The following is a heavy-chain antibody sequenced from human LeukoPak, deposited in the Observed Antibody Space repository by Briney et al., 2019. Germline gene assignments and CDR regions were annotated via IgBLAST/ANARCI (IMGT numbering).Heavy chain of an antibody. J-gene: IGHJ6*02. CDR2: ISAYNGNT. CDR3: ARIPTDIVVVPAAMGALRTDHYYGMDV. Sequence: GASVKVSCKASGYTFTSYGMNWVRQAPGQGLEWMGWISAYNGNTNYAQKLQGRVTMTTDTSTSTAYMELRSLGSDDTAVYYCARIPTDIVVVPAAMGALRTDHYYGMDVWGQGTTVTVSS. CDR1: GYTFTSYG. D-gene: IGHD2-2*01. V-gene: IGHV1-18*01.